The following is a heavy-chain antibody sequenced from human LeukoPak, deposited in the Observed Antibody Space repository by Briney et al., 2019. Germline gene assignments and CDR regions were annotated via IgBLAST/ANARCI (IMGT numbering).Heavy chain of an antibody. Sequence: ASVKVSCKASGYTFTGYYIHWVRQAPGQGLEWMGWINPNSGDTNYAQKFQGRVTMTRDTAISTAYMELSRLRSDDTALYYCARVLPSDYWGQGTLVPVSS. D-gene: IGHD1-26*01. V-gene: IGHV1-2*02. J-gene: IGHJ4*02. CDR2: INPNSGDT. CDR3: ARVLPSDY. CDR1: GYTFTGYY.